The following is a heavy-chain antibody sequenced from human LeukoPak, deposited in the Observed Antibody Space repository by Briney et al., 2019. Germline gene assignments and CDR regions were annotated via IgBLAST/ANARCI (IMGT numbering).Heavy chain of an antibody. CDR1: GYRFTSYW. D-gene: IGHD2-15*01. J-gene: IGHJ4*02. CDR3: ARHASVSATRDY. V-gene: IGHV5-51*01. CDR2: MYPGQSNT. Sequence: GESLKIPCKGSGYRFTSYWIGWVPQIPGEGLGWMGIMYPGQSNTRYSPSFQGQVTISADKSISTAYLQWSSLKASDTAMYSCARHASVSATRDYWGERTLVTVSS.